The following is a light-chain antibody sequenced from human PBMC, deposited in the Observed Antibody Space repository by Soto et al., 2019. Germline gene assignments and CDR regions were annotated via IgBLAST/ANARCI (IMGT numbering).Light chain of an antibody. CDR2: DAS. CDR1: QGISSA. Sequence: AIQLTQSPSSLSASVGDRVTITCRASQGISSALAWYQQKPGKAPKLLIYDASSLESGVPSRFSGRGSGTDFTLTINSLQPEDFATYYCQQFNSYLFTFGPGTKVDIK. J-gene: IGKJ3*01. V-gene: IGKV1-13*02. CDR3: QQFNSYLFT.